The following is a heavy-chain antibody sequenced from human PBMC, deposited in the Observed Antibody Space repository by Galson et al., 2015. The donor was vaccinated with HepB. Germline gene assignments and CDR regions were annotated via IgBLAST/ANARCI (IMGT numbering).Heavy chain of an antibody. CDR3: ARDRDYRFDY. D-gene: IGHD4/OR15-4a*01. CDR1: GYTFTTNG. V-gene: IGHV1-18*04. CDR2: LSANSGNT. Sequence: SVKVSCKASGYTFTTNGISWVRQAPGQGLEWMGWLSANSGNTKYAQNLQGRVTLTRDTSTSTAYLELRSLRSDDTAAYYCARDRDYRFDYWGQGTLVTVS. J-gene: IGHJ4*02.